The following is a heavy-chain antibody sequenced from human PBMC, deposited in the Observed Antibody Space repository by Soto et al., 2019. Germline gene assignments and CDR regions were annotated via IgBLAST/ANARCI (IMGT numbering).Heavy chain of an antibody. CDR3: AREGYEVGATAEAYYFDY. V-gene: IGHV1-69*13. D-gene: IGHD1-26*01. Sequence: SVKVSCKASGGTFSSYEISWVRQAPGQGLEWMGGIIPIFGTANYAQKFQGRVTITADESTSTAYMELSSLRSEDTAVYYCAREGYEVGATAEAYYFDYXGQGTMVTVS. CDR1: GGTFSSYE. J-gene: IGHJ4*02. CDR2: IIPIFGTA.